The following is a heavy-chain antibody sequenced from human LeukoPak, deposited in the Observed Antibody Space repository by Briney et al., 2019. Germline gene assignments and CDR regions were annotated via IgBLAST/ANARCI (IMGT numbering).Heavy chain of an antibody. V-gene: IGHV4-38-2*02. CDR2: FYPSGST. Sequence: PSETLSLTCTVSGYSISSGYYWGWIRQPPGKGLEWIGSFYPSGSTYYNPSLKTRVTISFDTSKNQFSLKLSSVTAADTAVYYCARGTQVRRSGIDYWGQGILVTVSS. J-gene: IGHJ4*02. D-gene: IGHD1-26*01. CDR1: GYSISSGYY. CDR3: ARGTQVRRSGIDY.